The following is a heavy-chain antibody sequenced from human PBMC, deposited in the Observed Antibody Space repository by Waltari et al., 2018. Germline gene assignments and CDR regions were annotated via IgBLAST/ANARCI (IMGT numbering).Heavy chain of an antibody. Sequence: EVQLLESGGGLVQPGESLSLSCAASGFHFSPYAMNWVRQAPGKGLEWVSTVDNSGGRTFYAASVQGRFTISRDNLRNTVYLQMNSLRAEDTALYYCTKDRQSIQFEYWGQGILVTVSS. CDR2: VDNSGGRT. CDR1: GFHFSPYA. V-gene: IGHV3-23*01. D-gene: IGHD6-19*01. J-gene: IGHJ4*02. CDR3: TKDRQSIQFEY.